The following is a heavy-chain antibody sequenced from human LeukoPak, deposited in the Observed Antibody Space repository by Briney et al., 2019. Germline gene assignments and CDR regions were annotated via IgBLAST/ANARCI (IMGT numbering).Heavy chain of an antibody. CDR2: IYDSGNT. Sequence: SETLSLTCTVSGGSISSYYWSWIRQPPGKGLEWIGYIYDSGNTNNNPSLKSRVTISVDTSKNQFSLKLSSVTAADTAVYYCARARSTMVRGVTKGMYFDYWGQGTLVTVSS. J-gene: IGHJ4*02. CDR1: GGSISSYY. CDR3: ARARSTMVRGVTKGMYFDY. D-gene: IGHD3-10*01. V-gene: IGHV4-59*08.